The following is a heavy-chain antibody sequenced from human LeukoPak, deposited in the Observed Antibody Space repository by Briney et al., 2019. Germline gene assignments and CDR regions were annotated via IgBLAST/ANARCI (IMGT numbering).Heavy chain of an antibody. CDR3: ARDPHPKGWFGDDY. J-gene: IGHJ4*02. V-gene: IGHV1-2*02. CDR2: INPNSSGT. D-gene: IGHD3-10*01. CDR1: GYTFTGYY. Sequence: ASVKVSCKASGYTFTGYYMHWVRQAPGQGLEWMGWINPNSSGTNYARKFQGRVTMTRDTSISTAYMELSRLRSDDTAVYYCARDPHPKGWFGDDYWGQGTLVTVSS.